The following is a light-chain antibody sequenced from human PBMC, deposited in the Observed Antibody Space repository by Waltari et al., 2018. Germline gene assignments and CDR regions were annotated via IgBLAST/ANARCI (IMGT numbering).Light chain of an antibody. Sequence: QSALTQPASVSGSPGQSITISCTGTSSDVGTYNSVSWYQEHPGQSPKVIIYDVSDRPSGVSARFSASKSGNTASLTISGLQAEDEADYYCSSQSSNNVVLFGGGTKVTVL. CDR3: SSQSSNNVVL. V-gene: IGLV2-14*03. CDR2: DVS. J-gene: IGLJ3*02. CDR1: SSDVGTYNS.